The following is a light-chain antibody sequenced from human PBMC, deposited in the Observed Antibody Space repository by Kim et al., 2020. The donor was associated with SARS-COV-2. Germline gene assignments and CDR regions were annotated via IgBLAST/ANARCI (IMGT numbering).Light chain of an antibody. V-gene: IGKV1-33*01. J-gene: IGKJ2*01. Sequence: DIQMTQSPSSLSASVGDRVTITCQASPDISNYLNWYQQKPGKAPKLLIYDASNLETGVPSRFSGSGSGTDFTFTISSLQPEDIATYCCQRYDTLPYTFGQGTKLEI. CDR1: PDISNY. CDR3: QRYDTLPYT. CDR2: DAS.